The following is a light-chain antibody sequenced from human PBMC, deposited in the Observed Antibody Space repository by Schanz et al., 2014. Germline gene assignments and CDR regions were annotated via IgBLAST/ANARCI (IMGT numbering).Light chain of an antibody. CDR1: SSDVGGYNY. CDR3: QSYDSSLSGWV. CDR2: DVS. Sequence: QSALTQPASVSGSPGQSITITCTGTSSDVGGYNYVSWYQQHPGKAPKLMIYDVSNRPSGVPDRFSGSKSGTSASLAITGLQADDEAVYYCQSYDSSLSGWVFGGGTKLTVL. V-gene: IGLV2-14*01. J-gene: IGLJ3*02.